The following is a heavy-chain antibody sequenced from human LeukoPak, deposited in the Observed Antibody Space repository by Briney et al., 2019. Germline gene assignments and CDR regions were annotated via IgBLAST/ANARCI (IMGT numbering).Heavy chain of an antibody. CDR3: AKGSRDGYNSGVY. Sequence: GGSLRLPCAASGFTFSSYGMHWVRQAPGKGLEWVAFIRYDGSNKYYADSVKGRFTISRDNSKNTLYLQMNSLRAEDTAVYFCAKGSRDGYNSGVYWGQGTLVTVSS. CDR2: IRYDGSNK. CDR1: GFTFSSYG. J-gene: IGHJ4*02. D-gene: IGHD5-24*01. V-gene: IGHV3-30*02.